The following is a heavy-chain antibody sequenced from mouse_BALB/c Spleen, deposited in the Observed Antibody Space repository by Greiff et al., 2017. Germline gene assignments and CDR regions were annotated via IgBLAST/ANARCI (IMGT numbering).Heavy chain of an antibody. Sequence: VKLMESGAELVRPGTSVKVSCKASGYAFTNYLIEWVKQRPGQGLEWIGEINPSNGRTNYNEKFKSKATLTVDKSSSTAYMQLSSLTSEDSAVYYCARDGLLPFAYWGQGTLVTVSA. CDR1: GYAFTNYL. D-gene: IGHD2-3*01. CDR2: INPSNGRT. V-gene: IGHV1-54*01. J-gene: IGHJ3*01. CDR3: ARDGLLPFAY.